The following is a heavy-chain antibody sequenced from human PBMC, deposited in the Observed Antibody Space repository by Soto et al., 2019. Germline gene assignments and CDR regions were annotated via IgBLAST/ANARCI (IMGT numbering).Heavy chain of an antibody. CDR2: IYYSGST. J-gene: IGHJ6*02. D-gene: IGHD2-15*01. CDR3: AGYCSDGSCPTGGYYGMYV. Sequence: SETLSLTCTVSGGSISSSSYYWGWIRQPPGKGLEWIGSIYYSGSTYYNPSLKSRVTISVDTSKNQFSLKLSSVTAADTAVYYCAGYCSDGSCPTGGYYGMYVWGQGTTVTVSS. V-gene: IGHV4-39*01. CDR1: GGSISSSSYY.